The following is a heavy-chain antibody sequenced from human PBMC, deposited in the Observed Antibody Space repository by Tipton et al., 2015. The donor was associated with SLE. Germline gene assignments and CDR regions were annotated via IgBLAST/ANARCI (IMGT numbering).Heavy chain of an antibody. CDR3: ARVGYSHDTSGLYDY. J-gene: IGHJ4*02. CDR1: GFTFRSYD. CDR2: LGSAGDT. Sequence: SLRLSCSASGFTFRSYDMHWVRQGTGKGLEWVTTLGSAGDTYYPGPVEGRFTISRENAKNSLYLQMNSLTAGDTAVYFCARVGYSHDTSGLYDYWGQGTLVTVSS. V-gene: IGHV3-13*01. D-gene: IGHD3-22*01.